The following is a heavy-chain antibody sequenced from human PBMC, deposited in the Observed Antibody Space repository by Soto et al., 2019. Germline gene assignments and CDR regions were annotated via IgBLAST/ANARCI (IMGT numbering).Heavy chain of an antibody. Sequence: EVQLLESGGDLAQPGGSLRLSCAASGFTFSNYAMSWVRQAPGKGLEWVSGISASGRDTYYADSVKDRFTISRDNSKNTVYLQMESLGAEDTAVYYCAKDAAMVSSTFNYFDYWGQGTLVAVSS. CDR3: AKDAAMVSSTFNYFDY. CDR1: GFTFSNYA. J-gene: IGHJ4*02. D-gene: IGHD6-13*01. V-gene: IGHV3-23*01. CDR2: ISASGRDT.